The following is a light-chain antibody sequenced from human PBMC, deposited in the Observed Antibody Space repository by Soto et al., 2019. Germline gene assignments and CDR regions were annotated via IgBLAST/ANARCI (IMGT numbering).Light chain of an antibody. Sequence: SVLTQPRSVSGSPGQSVTISCIGTSSDVVSWYQQHPDKAPKLIIYYVTQRPSGVPDRFSAFKSGNTASLTISGLQAEDEADYYCCSSAGGFTWVFGGGTKLTVL. CDR3: CSSAGGFTWV. J-gene: IGLJ3*02. V-gene: IGLV2-11*01. CDR1: SSDV. CDR2: YVT.